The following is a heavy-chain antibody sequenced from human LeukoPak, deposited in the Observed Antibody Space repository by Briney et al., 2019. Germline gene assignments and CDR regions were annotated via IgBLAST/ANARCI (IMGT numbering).Heavy chain of an antibody. V-gene: IGHV1-18*01. D-gene: IGHD6-19*01. CDR2: ISAYNGNT. CDR1: GYTFTSYG. Sequence: ASVKVPCKASGYTFTSYGISWVRQAPGQGLEWMGWISAYNGNTNYAQKVRGRVTMTTDTSTRTAYMELRSLRSDDTAVYYCARGLQENLAWLTAFSAFDIWGQGTMVTVSS. CDR3: ARGLQENLAWLTAFSAFDI. J-gene: IGHJ3*02.